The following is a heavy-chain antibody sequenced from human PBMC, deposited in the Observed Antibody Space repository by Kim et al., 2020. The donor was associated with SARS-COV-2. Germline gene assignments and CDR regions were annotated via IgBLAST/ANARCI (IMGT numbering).Heavy chain of an antibody. V-gene: IGHV4-39*01. J-gene: IGHJ5*02. D-gene: IGHD1-1*01. Sequence: SETLSLTCTVSGGSISSSSYYWGWIRQPPGKGLEWIGSIYYSGSTYYNPSLKSRVTISVDTSKNQFSLKLSSVTAADTAVYYCARGSVRTTWGRAHWFDPWGQGTLVTVSS. CDR3: ARGSVRTTWGRAHWFDP. CDR1: GGSISSSSYY. CDR2: IYYSGST.